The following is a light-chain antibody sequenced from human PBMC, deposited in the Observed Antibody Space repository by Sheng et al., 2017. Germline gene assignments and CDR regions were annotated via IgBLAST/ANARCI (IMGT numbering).Light chain of an antibody. J-gene: IGLJ2*01. CDR2: TNN. V-gene: IGLV1-44*01. CDR3: AAWDDSLNGLV. Sequence: QSVLTQPPSASGTPGQRVTISCSGSSSNIGSNIVNWYQQLPGTAPKLLIYTNNQRPSGVPDRFSGSKSGTSASLAISGLHSEDEADYYCAAWDDSLNGLVFGGGTKLAVL. CDR1: SSNIGSNI.